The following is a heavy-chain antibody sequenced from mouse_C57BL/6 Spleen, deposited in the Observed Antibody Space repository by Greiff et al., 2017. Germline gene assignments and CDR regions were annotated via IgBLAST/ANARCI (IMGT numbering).Heavy chain of an antibody. CDR2: IHPNSGST. CDR3: ARGETTVVAGFDY. D-gene: IGHD1-1*01. Sequence: QVQLQQPGAELVKPGASVKLSCKASGYTFTSYWMHWVKQRPGQGLEWIGMIHPNSGSTNYNEKFKSKATLTVDKSSSPAYMQLSSLTSEDSAVYYCARGETTVVAGFDYWGQGTTLTVSS. J-gene: IGHJ2*01. V-gene: IGHV1-64*01. CDR1: GYTFTSYW.